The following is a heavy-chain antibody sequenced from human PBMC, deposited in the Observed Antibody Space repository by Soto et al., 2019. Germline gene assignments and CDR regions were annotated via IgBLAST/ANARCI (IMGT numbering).Heavy chain of an antibody. V-gene: IGHV4-39*01. CDR3: AGKGDYYYYGMDV. Sequence: SETLSLTCTVSGGSISSSSYYWGWIRQPPGKGLEWIGSIYYSGSTYYNPSLKSRVTISVDTSKNRFSLKLSSVTAADTAVYYCAGKGDYYYYGMDVWGQGTTVTVSS. J-gene: IGHJ6*02. CDR1: GGSISSSSYY. CDR2: IYYSGST.